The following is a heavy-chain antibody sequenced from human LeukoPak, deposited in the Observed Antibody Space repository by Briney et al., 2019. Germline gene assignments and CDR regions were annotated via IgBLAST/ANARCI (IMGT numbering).Heavy chain of an antibody. V-gene: IGHV3-21*01. D-gene: IGHD3-16*01. J-gene: IGHJ3*01. CDR3: ARDLLMVSFGGVPDAFDV. CDR1: GLTFSSYT. Sequence: GGSLRLSCEASGLTFSSYTMSWVRQAPGKALEWVSSISSGSSYIFYADSLKGRFTISRDNAKNSLYLQMNSLRAEDTAVFYCARDLLMVSFGGVPDAFDVWGQGTTVVVSS. CDR2: ISSGSSYI.